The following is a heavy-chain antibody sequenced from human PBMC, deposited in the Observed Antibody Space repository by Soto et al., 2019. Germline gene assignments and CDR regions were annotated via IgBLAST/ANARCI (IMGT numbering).Heavy chain of an antibody. CDR2: IWYDGNNK. Sequence: QVQLVESGGGVVQPGRSLRLSCGASGFTFSSYGMHWVRQAPGKGLEWVAVIWYDGNNKYYADSVKGRFTISRDNSKNSLYLQMNSLRAEDTAVYYCARDYDYIWGSYRMPFDSWGQGTLVTVSS. V-gene: IGHV3-33*01. CDR1: GFTFSSYG. CDR3: ARDYDYIWGSYRMPFDS. J-gene: IGHJ4*02. D-gene: IGHD3-16*02.